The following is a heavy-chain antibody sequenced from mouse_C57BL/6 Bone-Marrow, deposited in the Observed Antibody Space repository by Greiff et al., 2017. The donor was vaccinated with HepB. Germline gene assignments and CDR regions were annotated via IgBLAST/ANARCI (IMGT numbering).Heavy chain of an antibody. CDR1: GYTFTSYW. Sequence: QVQLKQPGAELVKPGASVKLSCKASGYTFTSYWMQWVKQRPGQGLEWIGEIDPSDSYTNYNQKFKGKATLTVDTSSSTAYMQLSSLTSEDSAVYYCARSLSYPYYEYWYFDVWGTGTTVTVSS. CDR2: IDPSDSYT. J-gene: IGHJ1*03. CDR3: ARSLSYPYYEYWYFDV. D-gene: IGHD2-10*01. V-gene: IGHV1-50*01.